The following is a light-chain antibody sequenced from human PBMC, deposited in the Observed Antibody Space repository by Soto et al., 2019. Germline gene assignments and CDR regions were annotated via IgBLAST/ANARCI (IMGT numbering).Light chain of an antibody. CDR2: GVS. V-gene: IGLV2-11*01. CDR1: SSDVGGYNY. Sequence: QAVLTQPRSVSGSPGQSVTISCTGTSSDVGGYNYVSWYQQHPGKAPKLIIYGVSQRPSGVPDRFSGSKSGNTASLTISGLQAEDEADYYCCSYAGSFTYVFVTGTKLTVL. J-gene: IGLJ1*01. CDR3: CSYAGSFTYV.